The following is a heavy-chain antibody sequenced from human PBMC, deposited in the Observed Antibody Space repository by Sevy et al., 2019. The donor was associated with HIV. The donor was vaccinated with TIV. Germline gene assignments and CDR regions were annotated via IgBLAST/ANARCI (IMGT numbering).Heavy chain of an antibody. J-gene: IGHJ4*02. CDR3: ARDTYYYDSSGYFIFDS. Sequence: ASVKVSCKASGYTFTSYDINWVRQATGQGLEWMEWMNPNSGNTGYAQKFQGRVTMTRNTSISTAYMELSSLRSEDTAVYYCARDTYYYDSSGYFIFDSWGQGTLVTVSS. CDR1: GYTFTSYD. CDR2: MNPNSGNT. D-gene: IGHD3-22*01. V-gene: IGHV1-8*01.